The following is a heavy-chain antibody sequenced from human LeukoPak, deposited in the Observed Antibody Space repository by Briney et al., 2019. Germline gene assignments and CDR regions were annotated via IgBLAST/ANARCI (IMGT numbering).Heavy chain of an antibody. Sequence: PGGSLRLSCAASGFTFSSYGMHWVRQAPGKGLEWVAFIRYDGSNKYYADSVKGRFTISRDNSKNTLYLQMNSLRAEDTAVYYCAKSKGIYYYYYMDVWGKGTTVTVSS. CDR3: AKSKGIYYYYYMDV. CDR2: IRYDGSNK. CDR1: GFTFSSYG. D-gene: IGHD3-10*01. J-gene: IGHJ6*03. V-gene: IGHV3-30*02.